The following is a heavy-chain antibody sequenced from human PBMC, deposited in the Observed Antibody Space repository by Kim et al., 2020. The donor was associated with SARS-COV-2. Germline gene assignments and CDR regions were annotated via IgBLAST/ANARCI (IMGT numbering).Heavy chain of an antibody. V-gene: IGHV3-7*01. Sequence: GGSLRLSCAASGFTFSSYWMSWVRQAPGKGLEWVANIKQDGSEKYYVDSVKGRFTISRDNAKNSLYLKMNSLRAEDTAVYYCASFSYDILTSPISGGPPRAFDIWGQGTMVTVSS. CDR3: ASFSYDILTSPISGGPPRAFDI. CDR1: GFTFSSYW. D-gene: IGHD3-9*01. CDR2: IKQDGSEK. J-gene: IGHJ3*02.